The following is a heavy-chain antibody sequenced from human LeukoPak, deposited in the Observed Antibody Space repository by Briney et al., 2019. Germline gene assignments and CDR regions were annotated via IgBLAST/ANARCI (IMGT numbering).Heavy chain of an antibody. J-gene: IGHJ6*03. D-gene: IGHD1-1*01. Sequence: GGSLRLSCAASRFTFSSFDMHWVRQPTGQGLEWVSTIGTASDTYYPGSVECRFTLSRDNAKNSLYLQMNSLTAGDTAVYYCARGPPRGKYYYMDVWGKGTTVTVSS. CDR1: RFTFSSFD. CDR3: ARGPPRGKYYYMDV. V-gene: IGHV3-13*01. CDR2: IGTASDT.